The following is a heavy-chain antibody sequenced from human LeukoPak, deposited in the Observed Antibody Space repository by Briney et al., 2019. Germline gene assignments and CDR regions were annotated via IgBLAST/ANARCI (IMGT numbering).Heavy chain of an antibody. CDR2: IRSKAYGGTT. CDR1: GFTFSDYY. CDR3: TRFDFWSGYGPFDY. D-gene: IGHD3-3*01. J-gene: IGHJ4*02. Sequence: GGSLRLSCAASGFTFSDYYMSWIRQAPGKGLEWVGFIRSKAYGGTTEYAASVKGRFTISRDDSKSIAYLQMNSLKTEDTAVYYCTRFDFWSGYGPFDYWGQGTLVTVSS. V-gene: IGHV3-49*03.